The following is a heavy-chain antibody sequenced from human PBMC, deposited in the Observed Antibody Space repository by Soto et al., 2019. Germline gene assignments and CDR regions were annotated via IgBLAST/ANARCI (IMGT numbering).Heavy chain of an antibody. J-gene: IGHJ6*02. CDR2: MSGSGASI. V-gene: IGHV3-23*01. Sequence: EAQLLESGGGLVQPGESLTLSCVASHFAFNIDAITWVRQSPGKGLEWVSSMSGSGASIYYAYSVKGRFTITRDKTKKTIYLQMNSLRAEDTALYWCARDNWNCAYDGLDVWGQGTKVTVS. CDR3: ARDNWNCAYDGLDV. CDR1: HFAFNIDA. D-gene: IGHD1-7*01.